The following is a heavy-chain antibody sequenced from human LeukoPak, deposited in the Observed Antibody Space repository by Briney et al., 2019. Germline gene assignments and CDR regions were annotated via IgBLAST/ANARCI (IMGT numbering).Heavy chain of an antibody. CDR1: GGSVSSSNW. J-gene: IGHJ5*02. CDR3: ARRAPAAWADIVVVPAARRVWFDP. Sequence: PSGTLSLTCAVSGGSVSSSNWWSWVRQPPGKGLEWIGEIYHSGSTNYNPSLKSRVTISVDTSKNQFSLKLSSVTAADTAVYYCARRAPAAWADIVVVPAARRVWFDPWGQGTLVTVSS. CDR2: IYHSGST. V-gene: IGHV4-4*02. D-gene: IGHD2-2*01.